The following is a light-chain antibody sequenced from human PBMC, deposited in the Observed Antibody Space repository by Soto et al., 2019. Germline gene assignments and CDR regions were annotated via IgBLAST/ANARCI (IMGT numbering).Light chain of an antibody. Sequence: QSALTQPPSASGSPGQSVTISCTGTSSDVGGYNYVSWYQQHPGKAPKLMIFEVNKRPSGVPDRFSGSKSGNTASLTVSGLQTEDEADYYCTSFAGINNFVVFGGGTKFTVL. CDR3: TSFAGINNFVV. CDR1: SSDVGGYNY. CDR2: EVN. J-gene: IGLJ2*01. V-gene: IGLV2-8*01.